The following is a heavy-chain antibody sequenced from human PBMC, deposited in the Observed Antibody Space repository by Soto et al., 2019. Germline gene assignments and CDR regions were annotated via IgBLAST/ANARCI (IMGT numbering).Heavy chain of an antibody. V-gene: IGHV3-23*01. Sequence: GGSLRLSCAASGFTFSSSAMSWVRQAPGKGLEWVSAISGSGGSTYYADSVKGRFTISRDNSKNTLYLQMNSLGAEDTAVYYCARAIGGPYSGSYYAFDYWGQGTLVTVSS. CDR1: GFTFSSSA. CDR3: ARAIGGPYSGSYYAFDY. D-gene: IGHD1-26*01. J-gene: IGHJ4*02. CDR2: ISGSGGST.